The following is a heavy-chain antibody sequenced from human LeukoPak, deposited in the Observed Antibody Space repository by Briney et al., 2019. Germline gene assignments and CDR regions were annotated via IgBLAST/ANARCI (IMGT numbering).Heavy chain of an antibody. Sequence: GSSAKVSCKASGGTFSSYAISWVRQAPGQGLEWMGGIIPIFGTANYAQKFQGRVTITTDESTSTAYMGLSSLRSEDTAVYYCARDRTVAKGHVDYYYMDVWGKGTTVTVSS. CDR3: ARDRTVAKGHVDYYYMDV. V-gene: IGHV1-69*05. J-gene: IGHJ6*03. CDR2: IIPIFGTA. CDR1: GGTFSSYA. D-gene: IGHD4-23*01.